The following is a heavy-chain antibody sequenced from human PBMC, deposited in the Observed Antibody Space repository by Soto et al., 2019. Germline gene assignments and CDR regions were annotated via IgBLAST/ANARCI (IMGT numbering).Heavy chain of an antibody. Sequence: PXGSLRLSCTASGHTFSTYNMNWVRQAPGKGLEWVSSISSGSSYIYYADSVKGRFTISRDNAKNSLYLQMNSLRAEDTAVYYCATSIAVAAPFDYWGQGTLVTVSS. CDR1: GHTFSTYN. CDR2: ISSGSSYI. CDR3: ATSIAVAAPFDY. J-gene: IGHJ4*02. V-gene: IGHV3-21*01. D-gene: IGHD6-19*01.